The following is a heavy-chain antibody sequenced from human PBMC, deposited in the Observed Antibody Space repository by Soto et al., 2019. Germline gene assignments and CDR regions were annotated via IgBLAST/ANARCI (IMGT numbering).Heavy chain of an antibody. CDR2: IYYSGST. V-gene: IGHV4-39*01. CDR1: GGSISSSSYY. Sequence: QLQLQESGPGLVKPSETLSLTCTVSGGSISSSSYYWGWIRQPPGKGLEWIGSIYYSGSTYYNPSLKSRVTISVDTSKNQFSLKLSSVTAADTAVYYCARVIAAAGNKIDDAFDIWGQGTMVTVSS. CDR3: ARVIAAAGNKIDDAFDI. J-gene: IGHJ3*02. D-gene: IGHD6-13*01.